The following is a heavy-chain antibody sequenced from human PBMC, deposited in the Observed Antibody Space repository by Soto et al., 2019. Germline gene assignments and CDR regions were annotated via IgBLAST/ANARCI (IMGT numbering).Heavy chain of an antibody. CDR1: GGSFSGYY. CDR3: ARKTGRFDY. CDR2: INHSGST. D-gene: IGHD1-1*01. V-gene: IGHV4-34*01. J-gene: IGHJ4*02. Sequence: SETLSLTCAVYGGSFSGYYGSWIRQPPGKGLEWIGEINHSGSTNYNPSLKSRVTISVDTPKNQFSLKLSSVTAADTAVYYCARKTGRFDYWGQGTLVTVSS.